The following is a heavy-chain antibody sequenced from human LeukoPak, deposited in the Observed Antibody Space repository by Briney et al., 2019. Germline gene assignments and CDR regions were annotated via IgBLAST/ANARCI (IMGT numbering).Heavy chain of an antibody. V-gene: IGHV3-66*01. CDR3: ARGYYDSSGEFDY. J-gene: IGHJ4*02. CDR1: GFTVSNNY. Sequence: GGSLRLSCAASGFTVSNNYMSWVRQAPGKGLEWVSVIYSGGSTYYADSVKGRFTISRDNSKNTLYLQMNSLRAEDTAVYYCARGYYDSSGEFDYWGQGTLVTVSS. D-gene: IGHD3-22*01. CDR2: IYSGGST.